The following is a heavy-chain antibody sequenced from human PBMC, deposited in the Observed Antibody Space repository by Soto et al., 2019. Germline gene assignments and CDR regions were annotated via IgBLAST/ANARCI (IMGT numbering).Heavy chain of an antibody. D-gene: IGHD3-22*01. V-gene: IGHV3-23*01. CDR1: GFSFSTYA. Sequence: VGSLRLSGVASGFSFSTYAMAWVRQAPGKGLEWVSVISSRGDKKYYSDSVKGRFTVSRDNSKNTLPLQMNSLRAEDTALYYRAKDAGYDSVAPDAFDLWGQGTMVTVSS. J-gene: IGHJ3*01. CDR2: ISSRGDKK. CDR3: AKDAGYDSVAPDAFDL.